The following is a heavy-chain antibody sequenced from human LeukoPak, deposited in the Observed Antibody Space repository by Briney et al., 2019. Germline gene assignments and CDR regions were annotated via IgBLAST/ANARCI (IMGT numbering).Heavy chain of an antibody. D-gene: IGHD6-13*01. CDR2: ISSGSSTI. Sequence: PGGSLRLSCAASGFTFRGYSMNWVRQAPGKGLEWVSHISSGSSTIYYADSVKGRFTISRDNAKNSLYLQMNSLRAEDTAVYYCARGGWGSGWYFDYWGQGTLVTVSS. CDR1: GFTFRGYS. V-gene: IGHV3-48*04. J-gene: IGHJ4*02. CDR3: ARGGWGSGWYFDY.